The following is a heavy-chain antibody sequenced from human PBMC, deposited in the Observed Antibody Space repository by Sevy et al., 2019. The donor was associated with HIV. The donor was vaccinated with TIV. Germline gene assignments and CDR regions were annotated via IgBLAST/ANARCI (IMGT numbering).Heavy chain of an antibody. CDR2: INPNSGDT. D-gene: IGHD6-19*01. CDR3: ATGGEGILAGAD. V-gene: IGHV1-2*06. Sequence: ASVKVSCKASGYTFTDYRIHWVRQAPGQGPEWMGRINPNSGDTNYAQKFQGRVILTRDTSISTAYMELSRLKSDDTALYYCATGGEGILAGADGGQGTLVTVSS. CDR1: GYTFTDYR. J-gene: IGHJ4*02.